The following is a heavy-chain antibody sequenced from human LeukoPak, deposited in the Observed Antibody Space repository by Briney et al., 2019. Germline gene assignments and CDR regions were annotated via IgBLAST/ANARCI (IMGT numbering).Heavy chain of an antibody. CDR1: GYTFTGYY. V-gene: IGHV1-2*06. J-gene: IGHJ4*02. CDR2: INPNSGGT. Sequence: ASVKVSCKASGYTFTGYYMHWVRHAPGQGLEWMGRINPNSGGTNYAQKFQGRVTMTRDTSTTTVYMELSSLRSQDTAVYYCARHKEVGDYYYFDYWGQGTLVTVSS. D-gene: IGHD2/OR15-2a*01. CDR3: ARHKEVGDYYYFDY.